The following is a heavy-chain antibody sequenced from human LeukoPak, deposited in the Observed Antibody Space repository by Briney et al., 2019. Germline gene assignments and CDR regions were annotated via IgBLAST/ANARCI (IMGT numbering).Heavy chain of an antibody. CDR3: ARDRIQLWWDYGMDV. V-gene: IGHV3-23*01. Sequence: PGGSLRLSCAASGFTFSSYAMSWVRQAPGKGLEWVSAISGSGGSTYYADSVKGRFTISRDNAKNSLYLQMNSLRAEDTAVYYCARDRIQLWWDYGMDVWGQGTTVTVSS. CDR1: GFTFSSYA. D-gene: IGHD5-18*01. CDR2: ISGSGGST. J-gene: IGHJ6*02.